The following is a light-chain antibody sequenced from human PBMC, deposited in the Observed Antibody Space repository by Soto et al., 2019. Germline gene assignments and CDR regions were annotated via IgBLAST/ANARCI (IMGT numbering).Light chain of an antibody. CDR2: VAS. CDR3: QQSYNIPLT. J-gene: IGKJ3*01. CDR1: QGINSY. Sequence: IRMTQSPSSLSASTGDRVTITCRASQGINSYLNWYQQKPGQAPKLLIYVASSLQSGVPSRFSGRGSGTDFTLTISSLEPEDFATYYRQQSYNIPLTFGPGTKVDIK. V-gene: IGKV1-39*01.